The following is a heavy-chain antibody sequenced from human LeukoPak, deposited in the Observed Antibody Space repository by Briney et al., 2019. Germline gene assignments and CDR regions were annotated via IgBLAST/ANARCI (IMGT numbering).Heavy chain of an antibody. D-gene: IGHD2-2*02. CDR1: GFTFSIYS. V-gene: IGHV3-21*01. CDR2: ISTSSAYR. CDR3: ARHFCSSSSCYIPVSWNSYYMDV. Sequence: GGSLRLSCAASGFTFSIYSMSWVRQAPGGGLEWVSSISTSSAYRHYADSVRGRCTLSRDNAPNSLFLQMSGLRGEDTAVYYCARHFCSSSSCYIPVSWNSYYMDVWGKGTTVTVSS. J-gene: IGHJ6*03.